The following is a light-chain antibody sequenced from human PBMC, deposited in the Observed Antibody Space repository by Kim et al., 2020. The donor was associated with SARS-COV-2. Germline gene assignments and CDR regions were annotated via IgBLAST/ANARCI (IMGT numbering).Light chain of an antibody. V-gene: IGKV3-20*01. CDR3: QQNGRT. CDR1: QSVSSTY. Sequence: LSLSPGERATLSCRASQSVSSTYLAWYQQKPGQAPRLLIYGASSRATGIPDRFSGSGSGTDFTLTISRLEPEDFAVYYCQQNGRTFGPGTKVDIK. CDR2: GAS. J-gene: IGKJ3*01.